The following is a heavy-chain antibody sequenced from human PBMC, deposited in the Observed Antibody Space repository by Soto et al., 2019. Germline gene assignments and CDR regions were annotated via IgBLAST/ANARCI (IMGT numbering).Heavy chain of an antibody. CDR1: GGSISSYY. CDR2: VFYSGST. V-gene: IGHV4-59*01. Sequence: SETLSLTCTVSGGSISSYYWNWIRQPPGKGLEWIGSVFYSGSTNYNPSLKSRATISLDTSKNQFSLTLSSVTAADTAVYHCARDRETRAAGSRGFDPWGQGTLVTVSS. D-gene: IGHD6-13*01. J-gene: IGHJ5*02. CDR3: ARDRETRAAGSRGFDP.